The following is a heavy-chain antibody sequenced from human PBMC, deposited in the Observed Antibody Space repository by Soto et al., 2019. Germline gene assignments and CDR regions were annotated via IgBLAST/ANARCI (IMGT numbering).Heavy chain of an antibody. D-gene: IGHD1-1*01. V-gene: IGHV1-8*01. CDR3: ARGRYGDY. CDR1: GYTFTSYD. Sequence: ASVKVSCKASGYTFTSYDINWVRQATGQGLEWMGWMNPNIDNTGYAQKFQGRVTVTRDTSTSTAYMELRSLRSDDTAVYYCARGRYGDYWGQGALVTVSS. CDR2: MNPNIDNT. J-gene: IGHJ4*02.